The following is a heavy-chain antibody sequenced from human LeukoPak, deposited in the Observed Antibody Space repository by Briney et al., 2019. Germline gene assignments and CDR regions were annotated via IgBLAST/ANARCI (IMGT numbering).Heavy chain of an antibody. CDR3: ARVTNGGYDSGNFDY. D-gene: IGHD5-12*01. CDR2: VAYDGSSK. CDR1: GFTFSNYA. V-gene: IGHV3-30*04. Sequence: PGGSLRLSCAASGFTFSNYALHWVRQAPGKGLEWVAFVAYDGSSKYYGDSVKGRFIIFRDYSKNTVYLQMNSLRAEDTAVYYCARVTNGGYDSGNFDYWGQGTLVTVSS. J-gene: IGHJ4*02.